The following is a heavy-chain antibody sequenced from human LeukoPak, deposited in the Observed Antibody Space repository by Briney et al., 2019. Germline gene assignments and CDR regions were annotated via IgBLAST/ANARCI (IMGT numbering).Heavy chain of an antibody. CDR3: ASLRLVDY. Sequence: ASVKVSCEASGYTFANYYVHWVRQAPGQGLEWMGWINANSGATNYAQKFQGRVTMTRDTSISTAYMELSRLTSDNTAVYYCASLRLVDYWGQGTLVTVSS. CDR2: INANSGAT. V-gene: IGHV1-2*02. D-gene: IGHD3-3*01. CDR1: GYTFANYY. J-gene: IGHJ4*02.